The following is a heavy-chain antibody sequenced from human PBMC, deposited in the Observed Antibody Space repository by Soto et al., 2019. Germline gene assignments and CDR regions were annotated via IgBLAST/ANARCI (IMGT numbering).Heavy chain of an antibody. V-gene: IGHV3-30-3*01. D-gene: IGHD3-22*01. CDR3: ARQTFDSSGYFTWGYFDY. CDR1: GFTFSSYA. CDR2: ISYDGSNK. Sequence: QVQLVESGGGVVQPGRSLRLSCAASGFTFSSYAMLWVRQAPGKGLAWVAVISYDGSNKYYADSGKGRFTISRDNSKNTLYLQMNSLRAEDTAVYYCARQTFDSSGYFTWGYFDYWGQGTLVTVSS. J-gene: IGHJ4*02.